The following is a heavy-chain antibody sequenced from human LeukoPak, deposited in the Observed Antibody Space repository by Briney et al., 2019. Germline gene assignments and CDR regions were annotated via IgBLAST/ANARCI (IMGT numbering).Heavy chain of an antibody. Sequence: SVKVSCKASGGTFSSYAISCVRQAPGQGRECMGGIIPIFGTANYAQKFQGRVTTTPDDSTSPAYMELSSLRSEDTAVHYCARSSWSGPTPFDYWGQGTLVPVSS. CDR2: IIPIFGTA. V-gene: IGHV1-69*13. CDR3: ARSSWSGPTPFDY. J-gene: IGHJ4*02. CDR1: GGTFSSYA. D-gene: IGHD3-3*01.